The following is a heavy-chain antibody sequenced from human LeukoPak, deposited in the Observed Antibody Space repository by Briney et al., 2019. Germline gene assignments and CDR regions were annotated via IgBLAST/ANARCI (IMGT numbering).Heavy chain of an antibody. D-gene: IGHD3-10*01. Sequence: SETLSLTCTVSGGSISSYYWSWIRQPPGKGLEWIGYIYYSGSTNYNPSLKSRVTMSVDTSKNQFSLKLSSVTAADTAVYYCARLGTMVRGVINGLDWFDPWGQGTLVTVSS. CDR1: GGSISSYY. V-gene: IGHV4-59*08. J-gene: IGHJ5*02. CDR2: IYYSGST. CDR3: ARLGTMVRGVINGLDWFDP.